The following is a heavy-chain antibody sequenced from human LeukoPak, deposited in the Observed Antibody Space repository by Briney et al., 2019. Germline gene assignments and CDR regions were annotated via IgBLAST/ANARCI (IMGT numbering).Heavy chain of an antibody. CDR1: GYTFTSFY. CDR2: IIPIFGTA. V-gene: IGHV1-69*13. Sequence: SVKVSCKASGYTFTSFYMHWVRQAPGQGLEWMGGIIPIFGTANYAQKFQGRVTITADESTSTAYMELSSLRSEDTAVYYCARRLGRGTAPDFWGQGTLVTVSS. D-gene: IGHD5-18*01. CDR3: ARRLGRGTAPDF. J-gene: IGHJ4*02.